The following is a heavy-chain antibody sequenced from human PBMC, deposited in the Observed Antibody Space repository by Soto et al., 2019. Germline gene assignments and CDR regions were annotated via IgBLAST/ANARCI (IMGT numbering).Heavy chain of an antibody. J-gene: IGHJ4*02. CDR1: GFTFSTYA. V-gene: IGHV3-23*01. CDR3: AKDGAYSSSSLYYFDY. Sequence: EVQLLESGGGLVQPGGSLRLSCAASGFTFSTYAMNWVRQAPGKGLEWVSAISGSGDRTYYADSVRGRFTISKDSSKNTLYLQMNRLIAKHTAVYYCAKDGAYSSSSLYYFDYWGQGTLVTVSS. CDR2: ISGSGDRT. D-gene: IGHD6-6*01.